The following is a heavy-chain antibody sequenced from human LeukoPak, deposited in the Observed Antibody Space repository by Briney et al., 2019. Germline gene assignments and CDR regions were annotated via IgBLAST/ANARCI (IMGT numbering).Heavy chain of an antibody. CDR1: GYTFTGYY. Sequence: ASVKVSCKASGYTFTGYYMHWVRQAPGQGLEWMGRINPNSGGTNYAQKLQGRVTMTTDTSTSTAYMELRSLRSDDTAVYYCARMIPVMITFGGFRPWFDPWGQGTLVTVSS. J-gene: IGHJ5*02. D-gene: IGHD3-16*01. CDR2: INPNSGGT. V-gene: IGHV1-2*06. CDR3: ARMIPVMITFGGFRPWFDP.